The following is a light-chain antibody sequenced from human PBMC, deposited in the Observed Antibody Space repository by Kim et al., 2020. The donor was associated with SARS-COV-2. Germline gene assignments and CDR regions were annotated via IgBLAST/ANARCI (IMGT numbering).Light chain of an antibody. CDR1: SSSIRANCD. Sequence: QRVTITCTGSSSSIRANCDVHWYQQVPGPAPRLLINDNNNRPAGVPDRFSASMSGTSASLAITGLQAEDEADYYCQSYDRSLSGYVFGTGTKVTVL. V-gene: IGLV1-40*01. CDR2: DNN. CDR3: QSYDRSLSGYV. J-gene: IGLJ1*01.